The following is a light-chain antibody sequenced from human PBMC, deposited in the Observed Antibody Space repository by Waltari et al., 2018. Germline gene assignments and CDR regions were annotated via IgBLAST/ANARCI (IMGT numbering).Light chain of an antibody. Sequence: DIVMTQSPDSLAVSLGERATIHCKSSQTLLYTSNNKNSLAWYQLKPGQPPKLLIYWASIRESGVPDRFSGSGSVTDFTLTISSLQAEDVAVYYCQQYYSTPLTFGGGTKVEIK. J-gene: IGKJ4*01. CDR3: QQYYSTPLT. V-gene: IGKV4-1*01. CDR1: QTLLYTSNNKNS. CDR2: WAS.